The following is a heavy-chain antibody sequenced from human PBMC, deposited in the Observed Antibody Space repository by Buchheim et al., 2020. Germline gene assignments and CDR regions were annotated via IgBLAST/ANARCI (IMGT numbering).Heavy chain of an antibody. CDR2: ISYDGSNK. D-gene: IGHD6-13*01. V-gene: IGHV3-30-3*01. CDR3: ARDWGFKRIAAAGTFSEYFQH. Sequence: QVQLVESGGGVVQPGRSLRLSCAASGFTFSSYAMHWVRQAPGKGLEWVAVISYDGSNKYYADSVKGRFTISRDNSKNTLYLQMNSLRAEDTAVYYCARDWGFKRIAAAGTFSEYFQHWGQGTL. J-gene: IGHJ1*01. CDR1: GFTFSSYA.